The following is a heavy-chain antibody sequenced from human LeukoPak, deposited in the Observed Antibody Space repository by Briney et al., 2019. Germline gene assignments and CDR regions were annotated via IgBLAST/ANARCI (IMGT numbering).Heavy chain of an antibody. D-gene: IGHD2/OR15-2a*01. CDR1: GGTFSSYA. CDR2: IIPIFGTA. J-gene: IGHJ3*02. V-gene: IGHV1-69*13. CDR3: ASLVPTPRFSNDAFDI. Sequence: VASVKVSCKASGGTFSSYAISWVRQAPGQGLEWMGGIIPIFGTANYAQKFQGRVTITADESTSTAYMELSSLRSEDTAVYYCASLVPTPRFSNDAFDIWGQGTMVTVSS.